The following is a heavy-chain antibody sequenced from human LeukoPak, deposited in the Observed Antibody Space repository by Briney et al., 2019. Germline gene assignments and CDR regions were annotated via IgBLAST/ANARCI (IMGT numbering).Heavy chain of an antibody. Sequence: GGSLRLSCVASGFRFFSYDFHWVRQAPGKGLEWVAVTSSDGTIKIYIDSVKGRFTISRDNSKNTLYLEMNSLRVDDTAVYFCARDLRSGAPDYFDSWGQGTLVTVSS. CDR3: ARDLRSGAPDYFDS. CDR1: GFRFFSYD. J-gene: IGHJ4*02. V-gene: IGHV3-30*04. D-gene: IGHD1-14*01. CDR2: TSSDGTIK.